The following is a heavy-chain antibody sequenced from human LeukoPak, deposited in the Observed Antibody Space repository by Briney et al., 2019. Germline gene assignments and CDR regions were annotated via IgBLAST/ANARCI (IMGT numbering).Heavy chain of an antibody. D-gene: IGHD4-17*01. V-gene: IGHV3-23*01. J-gene: IGHJ3*02. CDR2: INDVGGST. Sequence: GGSLRLSCVASGFTFSNYGMNWVRQAPGKGLEWVSAINDVGGSTYYADSVKGRFTISRDNSKNMLYLQMSSLRTEDTAVYYCTKGGDYGRAFDIWGQGTVVTVSS. CDR3: TKGGDYGRAFDI. CDR1: GFTFSNYG.